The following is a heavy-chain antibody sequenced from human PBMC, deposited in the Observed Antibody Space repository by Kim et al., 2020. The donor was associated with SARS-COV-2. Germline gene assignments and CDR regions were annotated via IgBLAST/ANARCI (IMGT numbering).Heavy chain of an antibody. J-gene: IGHJ5*02. CDR3: ARSITMIVVVIEGDWFDP. CDR2: ISAYNGNT. D-gene: IGHD3-22*01. V-gene: IGHV1-18*01. Sequence: ASVKVSCKASGYTFTSYGISWVRQAPGQGLEWMGWISAYNGNTNYAQKLQGRVTMTTDTSTSTAYMELRSLRSDDTAVYYCARSITMIVVVIEGDWFDPWGQGTLVTVSS. CDR1: GYTFTSYG.